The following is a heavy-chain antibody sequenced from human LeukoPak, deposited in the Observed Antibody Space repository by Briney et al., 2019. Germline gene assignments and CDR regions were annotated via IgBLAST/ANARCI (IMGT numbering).Heavy chain of an antibody. J-gene: IGHJ5*02. D-gene: IGHD1-7*01. Sequence: SETLSLTCTVSGGSISSSSYYWGWLRQPPGPGLEWIGSIYYSGSTYYNSSLKSRVTISVDTSKNQFSLKLSSVTAADTAVYYCASRGLELRSWFDPWGQGTLVTVSS. CDR1: GGSISSSSYY. V-gene: IGHV4-39*01. CDR2: IYYSGST. CDR3: ASRGLELRSWFDP.